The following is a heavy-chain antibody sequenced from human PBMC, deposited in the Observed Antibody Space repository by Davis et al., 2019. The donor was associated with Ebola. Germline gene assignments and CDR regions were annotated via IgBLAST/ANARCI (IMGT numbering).Heavy chain of an antibody. CDR2: ISGSGGST. CDR3: AKDLTMIVVVITMDV. V-gene: IGHV3-23*01. CDR1: GFTFSSYA. J-gene: IGHJ6*02. Sequence: GESLKISCAASGFTFSSYAMSWVRQAPGKGLEWVSAISGSGGSTYYADSVKGRFTISRDNSKNTLYLQMNSLRAEDTAVYYCAKDLTMIVVVITMDVWGQGTTVTVSS. D-gene: IGHD3-22*01.